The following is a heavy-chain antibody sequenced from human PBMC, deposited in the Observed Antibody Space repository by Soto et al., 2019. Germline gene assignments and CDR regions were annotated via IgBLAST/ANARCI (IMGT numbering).Heavy chain of an antibody. V-gene: IGHV3-23*01. Sequence: PGGSLRLSCAASGFTFSSYAMSWVRQAPGKGLKWVSAISGSGGRTYYADSVKGRFTISRDNSKNTLYLQMNSLRAEDTAVYYCAKTHDCSSTSCYYYYYMDVWGKGTTVTVSS. J-gene: IGHJ6*03. CDR3: AKTHDCSSTSCYYYYYMDV. CDR2: ISGSGGRT. CDR1: GFTFSSYA. D-gene: IGHD2-2*01.